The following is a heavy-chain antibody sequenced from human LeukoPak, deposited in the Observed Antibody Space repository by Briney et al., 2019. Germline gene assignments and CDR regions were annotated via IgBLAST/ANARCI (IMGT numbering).Heavy chain of an antibody. CDR1: GGSISSNSYY. Sequence: PSETLSLTCAVSGGSISSNSYYWGWIRQPPGKGLEWIGSIYYSGSTYYNPSLKSRVTISVDTSKNQFSLKLSSVTAADTAVYYCARSGGITMVRGVLDYWGQGTLVTVSS. CDR2: IYYSGST. CDR3: ARSGGITMVRGVLDY. D-gene: IGHD3-10*01. J-gene: IGHJ4*02. V-gene: IGHV4-39*07.